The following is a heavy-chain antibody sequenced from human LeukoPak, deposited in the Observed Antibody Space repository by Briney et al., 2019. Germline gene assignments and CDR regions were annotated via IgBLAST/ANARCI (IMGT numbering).Heavy chain of an antibody. CDR1: GFTFSTYA. CDR2: ISYDGSNK. Sequence: GGSLRLSCAPSGFTFSTYAMHWVRQAPGKGLQWVAVISYDGSNKYYADSVKGRFTISRDNSKNTLYLQMNSLRAEDTAVYYCARGSYALGLDYYFYAMDVWGQGTTVTASS. V-gene: IGHV3-30*04. CDR3: ARGSYALGLDYYFYAMDV. D-gene: IGHD2-15*01. J-gene: IGHJ6*02.